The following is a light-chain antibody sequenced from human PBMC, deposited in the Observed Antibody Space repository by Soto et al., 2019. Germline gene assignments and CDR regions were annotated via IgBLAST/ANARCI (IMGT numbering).Light chain of an antibody. Sequence: QSVPTQPPSASGSPGQSVTISCTGTSSDVGGYNYVSWYQQHPGKAPKLMIYEVSQRPSGVPDRFSGSKSGNTASLTVSGLQAEDEADYYCSSYAGSNNPYVFGTGTKVTVL. CDR3: SSYAGSNNPYV. CDR1: SSDVGGYNY. CDR2: EVS. V-gene: IGLV2-8*01. J-gene: IGLJ1*01.